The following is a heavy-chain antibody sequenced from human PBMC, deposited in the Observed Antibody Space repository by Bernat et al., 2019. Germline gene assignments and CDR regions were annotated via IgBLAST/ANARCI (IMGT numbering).Heavy chain of an antibody. Sequence: EVQLVESGGGLVQPGGSLRLSCAASGFTFSSYSMNWVRQAPGKGLEWVSYISSSSRTIYYADSVKGRFTISRDNAKNSLYLQMNSLRAEDTAVYYCARDTEYYYGSGSYYPDGYYYYYYGMDVWGQGTTVTVSS. D-gene: IGHD3-10*01. CDR1: GFTFSSYS. J-gene: IGHJ6*02. CDR2: ISSSSRTI. V-gene: IGHV3-48*01. CDR3: ARDTEYYYGSGSYYPDGYYYYYYGMDV.